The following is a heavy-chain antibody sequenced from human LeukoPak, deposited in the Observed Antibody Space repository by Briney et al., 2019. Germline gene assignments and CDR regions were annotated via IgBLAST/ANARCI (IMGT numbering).Heavy chain of an antibody. Sequence: PSETLSLTCTVSGGSLSSYYWSWIRQPPGKGLEWIGYIYYSGSTNYNPSLKSRLTISVDTSKNQFSLKLTSVTTADTAMYYCARAGVVPAAPPAWYFDLWGRGTLVTVSS. CDR2: IYYSGST. CDR1: GGSLSSYY. V-gene: IGHV4-59*01. CDR3: ARAGVVPAAPPAWYFDL. J-gene: IGHJ2*01. D-gene: IGHD2-2*01.